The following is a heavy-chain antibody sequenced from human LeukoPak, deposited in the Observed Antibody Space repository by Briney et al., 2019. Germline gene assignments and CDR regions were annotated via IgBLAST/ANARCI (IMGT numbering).Heavy chain of an antibody. CDR1: GGSISSSSYY. J-gene: IGHJ6*04. CDR3: ARGKILRGRGYYGLDV. D-gene: IGHD3-10*01. Sequence: SETLSLTCTVSGGSISSSSYYWGWIRQPPGKGLEWIGEINHSGSTNYNPSLKSRVTISIDTSKNQFSLKLSSVTAADTAVYYCARGKILRGRGYYGLDVWGKGTTVTVSS. CDR2: INHSGST. V-gene: IGHV4-39*07.